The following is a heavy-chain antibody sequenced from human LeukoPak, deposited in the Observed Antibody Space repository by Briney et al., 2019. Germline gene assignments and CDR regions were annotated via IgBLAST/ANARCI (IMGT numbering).Heavy chain of an antibody. Sequence: PGGSLRLSCAASGFTFSSYEMNWVRQAPGKGLERVSYISSSGSTIYYADSVKGRFTISRDNAKNSLYLQMNSLRAEDTAVYYCARVGQLWFDYPFDYWGQGTLVTVSS. CDR1: GFTFSSYE. V-gene: IGHV3-48*03. CDR2: ISSSGSTI. J-gene: IGHJ4*02. CDR3: ARVGQLWFDYPFDY. D-gene: IGHD5-18*01.